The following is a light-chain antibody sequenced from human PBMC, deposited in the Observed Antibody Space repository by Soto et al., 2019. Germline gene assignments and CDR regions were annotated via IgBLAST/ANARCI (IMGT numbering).Light chain of an antibody. Sequence: EVVMTQSPATLSVSPGERATLSCRASETVATNLAWYQQKPGQAPRLLISGASTRAAGISDRFRGSGSGTEFTLTISSLRSEDSAIYYCQQYNASPPLTFGGGTKVEIK. CDR1: ETVATN. CDR2: GAS. J-gene: IGKJ4*01. V-gene: IGKV3-15*01. CDR3: QQYNASPPLT.